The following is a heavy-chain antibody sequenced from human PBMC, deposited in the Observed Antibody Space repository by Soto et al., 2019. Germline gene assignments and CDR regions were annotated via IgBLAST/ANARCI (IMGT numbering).Heavy chain of an antibody. CDR2: ISGSGGST. J-gene: IGHJ6*03. V-gene: IGHV3-23*01. Sequence: EVQLLESGGGLVQPGGSLRLSCAASGFTFSSYAMSWVRQAPGKGLEWVSGISGSGGSTYYADSVKGRFTISRDKSKSTLYLQMNSLRAEDTAVYYCAKDYTLDYYYYMDVWGKGTTVTVSS. CDR1: GFTFSSYA. CDR3: AKDYTLDYYYYMDV. D-gene: IGHD3-16*01.